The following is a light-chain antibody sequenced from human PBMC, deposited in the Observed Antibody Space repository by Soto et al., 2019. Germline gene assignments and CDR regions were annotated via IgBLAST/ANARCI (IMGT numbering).Light chain of an antibody. Sequence: EIVLTQSPATLSLSPGERATLSCRASQSVSIYLAWYQQKPGQAPRLLISGASSRATGIPDRFSGSGSGTDFTLTISSLEPEDFAVYYCQQYGSSGTFGQGTKVDIK. J-gene: IGKJ1*01. CDR2: GAS. CDR3: QQYGSSGT. V-gene: IGKV3-20*01. CDR1: QSVSIY.